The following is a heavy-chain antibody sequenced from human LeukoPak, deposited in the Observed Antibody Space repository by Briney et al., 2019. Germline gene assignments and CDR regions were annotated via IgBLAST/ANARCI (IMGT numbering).Heavy chain of an antibody. D-gene: IGHD3-10*01. V-gene: IGHV3-49*04. CDR3: TRDFGDYYGSGSYSLY. Sequence: GGSLRLSCTASGFTFGDYAMSWVRQAPGKGLAWVGFIRSKAYGGTTEYAASVKGRFTISRDDSKSIAYLQMNSLKTEDTAVYYCTRDFGDYYGSGSYSLYWGQGTLVTVSS. CDR1: GFTFGDYA. J-gene: IGHJ4*02. CDR2: IRSKAYGGTT.